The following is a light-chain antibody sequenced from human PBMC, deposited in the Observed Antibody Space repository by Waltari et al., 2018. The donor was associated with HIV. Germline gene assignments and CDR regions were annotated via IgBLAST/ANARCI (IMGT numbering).Light chain of an antibody. V-gene: IGKV1-5*03. CDR1: QSISSW. Sequence: DIQMTQPPSTLSASVGDRVPITCRASQSISSWLAWYQQKPGKAPKLLIYKASSLESGVPSRFSGSGSGTEFTLTISSLQPDDFATYYCQQYNSYSTFGQGTKVEIK. J-gene: IGKJ1*01. CDR3: QQYNSYST. CDR2: KAS.